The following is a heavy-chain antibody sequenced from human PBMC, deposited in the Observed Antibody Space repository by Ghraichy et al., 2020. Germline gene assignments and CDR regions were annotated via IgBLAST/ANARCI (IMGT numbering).Heavy chain of an antibody. CDR1: GGSISSYY. CDR2: IYTSGST. V-gene: IGHV4-4*09. CDR3: ARNDSYGYFIDP. D-gene: IGHD5-18*01. Sequence: SQTLSLTCTVSGGSISSYYCSWIRQPPGNGLEWIGYIYTSGSTNYNPSLKSRVTISVDTSKNQFSLKLSSVTAADTAVYYCARNDSYGYFIDPWGQGTLVTVSS. J-gene: IGHJ5*02.